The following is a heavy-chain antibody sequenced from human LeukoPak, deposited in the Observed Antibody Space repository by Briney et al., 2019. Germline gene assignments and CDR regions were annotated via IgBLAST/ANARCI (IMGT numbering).Heavy chain of an antibody. CDR3: ARRTYTSRRYYYYYMDV. J-gene: IGHJ6*03. CDR1: GGSSSGYY. CDR2: INHSGST. D-gene: IGHD6-13*01. V-gene: IGHV4-34*01. Sequence: SETLSLTCAVYGGSSSGYYWSWIRQPPGKGLERIGEINHSGSTNYNPSLKSRVTISVDTSKNQFSLKLSSVTAADTAVYYCARRTYTSRRYYYYYMDVWGKGTTVTVSS.